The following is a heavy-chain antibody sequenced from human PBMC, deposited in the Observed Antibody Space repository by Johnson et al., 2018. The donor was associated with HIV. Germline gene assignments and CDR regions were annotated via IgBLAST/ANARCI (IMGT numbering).Heavy chain of an antibody. J-gene: IGHJ3*02. D-gene: IGHD3-22*01. CDR2: IKEDGSDK. CDR1: GFTFSNYW. V-gene: IGHV3-7*01. Sequence: VLLVESGGGLVQPGGSLRLSCAASGFTFSNYWMNWVRQAPGKGLEWVANIKEDGSDKYYVDSVKGRFTISRDNAKNSLYLQMNSLRAEDTAVYYCARDPTYYYDSSGYIQGGAFDIWGQGTMVTVSS. CDR3: ARDPTYYYDSSGYIQGGAFDI.